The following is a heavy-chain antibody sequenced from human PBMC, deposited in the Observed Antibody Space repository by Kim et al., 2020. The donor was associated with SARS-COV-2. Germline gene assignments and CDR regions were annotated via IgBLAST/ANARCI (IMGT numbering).Heavy chain of an antibody. J-gene: IGHJ6*02. D-gene: IGHD4-17*01. V-gene: IGHV1-46*01. Sequence: SSAQKCQGRVTMTRDTSTSTVYMELSSLRSEDTAVYYCAGTYGDGSGMDVWGQGTTVTVSS. CDR3: AGTYGDGSGMDV.